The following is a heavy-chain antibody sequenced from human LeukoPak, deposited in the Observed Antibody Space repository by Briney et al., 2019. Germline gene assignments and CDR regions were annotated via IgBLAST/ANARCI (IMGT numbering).Heavy chain of an antibody. CDR2: IYTSGST. J-gene: IGHJ6*02. CDR3: ARESSNGGYYYYGMDV. CDR1: GGSISSGSYY. D-gene: IGHD3-16*01. Sequence: SQTLSLTCTVSGGSISSGSYYWSWIRQPARKGLEWIGRIYTSGSTNYNPSLKSRVTISVDTSKNQFSLKLSSVTAADTAVYYCARESSNGGYYYYGMDVWGQGTTVTVSS. V-gene: IGHV4-61*02.